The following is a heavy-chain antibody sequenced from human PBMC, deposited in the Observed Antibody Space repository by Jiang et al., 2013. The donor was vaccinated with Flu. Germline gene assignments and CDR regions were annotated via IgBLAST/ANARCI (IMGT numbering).Heavy chain of an antibody. J-gene: IGHJ4*02. CDR2: INHSGST. CDR3: ARGRLWFGELFFDY. V-gene: IGHV4-34*01. CDR1: GGSFSGYY. Sequence: SLTCAVYGGSFSGYYWSWIRQPPGKGLEWIGEINHSGSTNYNPSLKSRVTISVDTSKNQFSLKLSSVTAADTAVYYCARGRLWFGELFFDYWGQGTLVTVSS. D-gene: IGHD3-10*01.